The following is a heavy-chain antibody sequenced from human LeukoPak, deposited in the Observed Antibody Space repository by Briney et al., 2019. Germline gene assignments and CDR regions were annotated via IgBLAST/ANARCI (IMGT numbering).Heavy chain of an antibody. Sequence: PSGTLSLTCAVSGGSISSSNWWSWVRQPPGKGLEWIGEIYHSGSTNYNPSLKSRVTISVDKSKNQFSLKLSSVTAADTAVYYCARQPYSSSWDFDYWGQGTLVTVSS. CDR2: IYHSGST. V-gene: IGHV4-4*02. CDR1: GGSISSSNW. CDR3: ARQPYSSSWDFDY. D-gene: IGHD6-13*01. J-gene: IGHJ4*02.